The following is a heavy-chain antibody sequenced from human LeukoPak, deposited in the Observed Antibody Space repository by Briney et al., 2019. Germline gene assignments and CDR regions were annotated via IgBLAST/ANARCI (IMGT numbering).Heavy chain of an antibody. V-gene: IGHV4-39*07. CDR2: IYYSGST. Sequence: PSETLSLTCTVSGDSISSSSFYRGWIRQPPGKGLEWIATIYYSGSTYYNSSLKSRVTISVDTSKNQFSLKLSSVTAADTAVYYCARTMVRGVLPRRYYYYMDVWGKGTTVTISS. D-gene: IGHD3-10*01. CDR1: GDSISSSSFY. J-gene: IGHJ6*03. CDR3: ARTMVRGVLPRRYYYYMDV.